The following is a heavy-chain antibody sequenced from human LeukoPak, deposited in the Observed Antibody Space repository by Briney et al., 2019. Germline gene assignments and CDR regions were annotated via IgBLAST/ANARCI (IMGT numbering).Heavy chain of an antibody. CDR1: GYTFIGYY. Sequence: ASVKVSCKASGYTFIGYYMHWVRQAPGQGLEWMGRINPNSGGTNYAQKFQGRVTMTRDTSIGTAYMELSRLRSDDTAVYYCARGRWLQFQGYWGQGTLVTVSS. V-gene: IGHV1-2*06. CDR2: INPNSGGT. J-gene: IGHJ4*02. CDR3: ARGRWLQFQGY. D-gene: IGHD5-24*01.